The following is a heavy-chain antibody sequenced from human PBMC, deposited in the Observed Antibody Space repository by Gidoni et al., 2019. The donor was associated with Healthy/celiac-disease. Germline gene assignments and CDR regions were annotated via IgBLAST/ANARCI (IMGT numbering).Heavy chain of an antibody. D-gene: IGHD7-27*01. CDR3: ARVPNWGRYYGMDV. CDR2: IDSGGST. CDR1: GFTVSSTY. V-gene: IGHV3-53*04. J-gene: IGHJ6*02. Sequence: EVQLVESGGGLVQPGGSLRLSCAASGFTVSSTYMSWVRQAPGKGLECVSVIDSGGSTYYADSVKGRFTISRHNSKNTLYLQMNSLRAEDTAVYYCARVPNWGRYYGMDVWGQGTTVTVSS.